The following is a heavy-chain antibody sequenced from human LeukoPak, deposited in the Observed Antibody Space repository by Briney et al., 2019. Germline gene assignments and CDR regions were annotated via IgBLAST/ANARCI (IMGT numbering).Heavy chain of an antibody. CDR3: ARVCSSTSCYFY. V-gene: IGHV4-38-2*02. Sequence: SETLSLTCTVSGYSISSGYYWGWLRQPPGKGLEWIGSIYHSGSTYYNPSLKSRVTISVDTSKNQFSLKLSSVTAADTAVYYCARVCSSTSCYFYWGQGTLVTVSS. D-gene: IGHD2-2*01. CDR2: IYHSGST. CDR1: GYSISSGYY. J-gene: IGHJ4*02.